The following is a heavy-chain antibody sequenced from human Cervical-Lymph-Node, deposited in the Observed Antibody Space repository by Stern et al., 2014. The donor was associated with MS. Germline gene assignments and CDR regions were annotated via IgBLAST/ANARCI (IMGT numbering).Heavy chain of an antibody. CDR3: ARSSVTTPNAFDI. Sequence: QVQLVESGSGLVKPSQTLSLTCAVSGGSISSGGYSWSWIRQPPGKGLEWIGYIYHSGSTYYTPSLKSRVTISVDRSKNQFSLKLSSVTAADTAVYYCARSSVTTPNAFDIWGQGTMVTVSS. CDR2: IYHSGST. V-gene: IGHV4-30-2*01. CDR1: GGSISSGGYS. J-gene: IGHJ3*02. D-gene: IGHD4-17*01.